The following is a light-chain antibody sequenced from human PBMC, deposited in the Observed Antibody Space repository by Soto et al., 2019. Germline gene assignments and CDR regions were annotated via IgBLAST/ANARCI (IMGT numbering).Light chain of an antibody. J-gene: IGKJ1*01. Sequence: EIVMTQSPATLSVCPGERATLSCGARQSVGSNLSWYHQKPGQAPSLLIYYASSRATGIPARFSGSGSGTEFTLTISSLQSEDFAVYYCQQYNNWPPSWTFGQGTKVDIK. CDR1: QSVGSN. CDR2: YAS. V-gene: IGKV3-15*01. CDR3: QQYNNWPPSWT.